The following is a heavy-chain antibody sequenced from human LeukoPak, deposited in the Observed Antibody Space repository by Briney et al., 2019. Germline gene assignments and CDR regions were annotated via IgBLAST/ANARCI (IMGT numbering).Heavy chain of an antibody. Sequence: ASGKLSRKAAGYTFASYGISWVRHAPGQGLEWMGWIRDYTGNTNYAQKLQGRVTMTTDTSTSSAFMELRSLRSAATGVYYCARVNYSKSLDYWGEGALVTVSP. CDR3: ARVNYSKSLDY. J-gene: IGHJ4*02. CDR1: GYTFASYG. CDR2: IRDYTGNT. V-gene: IGHV1-18*01. D-gene: IGHD4-11*01.